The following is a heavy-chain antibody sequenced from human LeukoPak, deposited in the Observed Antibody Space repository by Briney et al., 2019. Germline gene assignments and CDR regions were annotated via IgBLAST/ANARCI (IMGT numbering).Heavy chain of an antibody. D-gene: IGHD6-13*01. CDR3: ARDSNWYDAFDI. CDR2: IYYSGST. Sequence: SETLSLTCAVYGGSFSSYYWSWIRQPPGKGLEWIGYIYYSGSTNYNPSLKSRVTISVDTSKNQFSLKLSSVTAADTAVYYCARDSNWYDAFDIWGQGTMVTVSS. V-gene: IGHV4-59*01. J-gene: IGHJ3*02. CDR1: GGSFSSYY.